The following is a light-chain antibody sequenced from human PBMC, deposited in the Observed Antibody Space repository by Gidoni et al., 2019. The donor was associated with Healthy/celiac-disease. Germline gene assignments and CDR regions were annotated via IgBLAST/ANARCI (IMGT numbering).Light chain of an antibody. V-gene: IGKV1-33*01. CDR3: QQFDIVPVT. CDR1: QDISNY. J-gene: IGKJ5*01. Sequence: DIQMTQSPSSLSASVGDRVTITCKASQDISNYLSWYQQKPGKAPEVLIYDVSTLKIGVPSRFRGSGSGTDFTLTITSLQSEDVATYFCQQFDIVPVTFGQXTRLEIK. CDR2: DVS.